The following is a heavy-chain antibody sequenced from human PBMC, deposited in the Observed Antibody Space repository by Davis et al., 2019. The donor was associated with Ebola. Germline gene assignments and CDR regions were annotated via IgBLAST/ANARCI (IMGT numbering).Heavy chain of an antibody. CDR2: INHSGST. V-gene: IGHV4-34*01. D-gene: IGHD3-10*01. Sequence: GSLRLSCAVYGGSFSGYYWSWIRQPPGKGLEWIGEINHSGSTNYNPSLKSRVTISVDTSKNQFSLKLSSVTAADTAVYYCARQRVLLWFGESNDAFDIWGQGTMVTVSS. CDR3: ARQRVLLWFGESNDAFDI. CDR1: GGSFSGYY. J-gene: IGHJ3*02.